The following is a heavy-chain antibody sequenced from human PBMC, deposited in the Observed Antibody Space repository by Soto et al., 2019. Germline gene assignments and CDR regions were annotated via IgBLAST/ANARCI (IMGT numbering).Heavy chain of an antibody. V-gene: IGHV3-23*01. CDR3: AKQGFYCSGGSCYDDYFDY. CDR2: ISGSGGST. Sequence: VSLRLSCAASGFTFSSYAMSGVRQAPGKGLEWVSAISGSGGSTYYADSVKGRFTISRDNSKNTLYLQMNSLRAEDTAVYYCAKQGFYCSGGSCYDDYFDYWGQGTLVTVSS. J-gene: IGHJ4*02. CDR1: GFTFSSYA. D-gene: IGHD2-15*01.